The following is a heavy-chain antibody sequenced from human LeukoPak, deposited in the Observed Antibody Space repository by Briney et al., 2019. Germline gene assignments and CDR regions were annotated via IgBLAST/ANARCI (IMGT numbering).Heavy chain of an antibody. CDR2: ISIGGDYI. J-gene: IGHJ3*02. CDR3: ARDRSSGRHQVVNAFDI. CDR1: GFTFCSYT. D-gene: IGHD1-26*01. Sequence: PGGALRLSCSASGFTFCSYTMNWVRQAPGEGLEWVSSISIGGDYIYYADSVKGRFTISRDNAKNSLFLQMNSLRTEHTAMYYCARDRSSGRHQVVNAFDIWGQGTMDTVSS. V-gene: IGHV3-21*01.